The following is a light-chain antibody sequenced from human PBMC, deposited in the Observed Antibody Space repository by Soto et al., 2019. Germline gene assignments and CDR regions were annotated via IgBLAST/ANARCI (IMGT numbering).Light chain of an antibody. CDR1: QSVSIW. CDR2: KAS. V-gene: IGKV1-5*03. Sequence: DIQMTQSPSTLSASVGDRVTITCRASQSVSIWLAWYQQKPGKAPKLLIYKASSLKSGVPSRFSGSGSGTEFTLTISSLQPDDVASYYCQQYNSYWTFGQGTKVE. CDR3: QQYNSYWT. J-gene: IGKJ1*01.